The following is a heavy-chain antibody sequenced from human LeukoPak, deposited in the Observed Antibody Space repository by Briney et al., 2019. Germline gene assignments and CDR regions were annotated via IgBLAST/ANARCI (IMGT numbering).Heavy chain of an antibody. Sequence: GGSLRLSCAASGFTVGSNYMSWVRQAPGKGLEWVSLIYSDGSTYYADSVKGRFTISRDNSKNTMYLQMNSLRAEDTAVYYCARPAAMDGPFDYWGQGTLVTVSS. J-gene: IGHJ4*02. V-gene: IGHV3-66*04. CDR3: ARPAAMDGPFDY. CDR2: IYSDGST. CDR1: GFTVGSNY. D-gene: IGHD2-2*01.